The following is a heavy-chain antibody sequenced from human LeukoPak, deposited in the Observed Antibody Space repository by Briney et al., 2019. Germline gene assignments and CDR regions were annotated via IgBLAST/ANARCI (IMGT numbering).Heavy chain of an antibody. D-gene: IGHD3-10*01. Sequence: ASVKVSCKASGGTFSSYAISWVRQAPGQGLEWMGGIIPIFGTANYAQKFQGRVTITADESTSTAYMELSSLRSEDTAVYYCARGGVVRGVIGYFDYWGQGTLVTVSS. CDR1: GGTFSSYA. J-gene: IGHJ4*02. CDR2: IIPIFGTA. V-gene: IGHV1-69*13. CDR3: ARGGVVRGVIGYFDY.